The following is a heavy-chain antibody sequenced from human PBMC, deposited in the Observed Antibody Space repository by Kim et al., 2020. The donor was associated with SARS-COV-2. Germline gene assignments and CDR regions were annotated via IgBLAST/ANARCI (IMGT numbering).Heavy chain of an antibody. V-gene: IGHV3-64D*09. Sequence: YYADSVKGRFTISRDNSKNTLYLQMSSLRAEDTAVYYCVKVTIFGVDPDYWGQGTLVTVSS. D-gene: IGHD3-3*01. J-gene: IGHJ4*02. CDR3: VKVTIFGVDPDY.